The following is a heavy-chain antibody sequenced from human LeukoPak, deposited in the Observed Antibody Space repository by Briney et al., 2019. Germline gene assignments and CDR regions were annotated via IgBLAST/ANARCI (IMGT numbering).Heavy chain of an antibody. J-gene: IGHJ3*02. D-gene: IGHD3-16*02. CDR1: GFTFSSYG. CDR2: ISGSGGRT. Sequence: GGSLRLSCAASGFTFSSYGMSWVRQAPGKGLEWVSGISGSGGRTYYADSVKGRFTISRDNSKNTLYLQMNSLRAEDTAVYYCATPMLSDDAFDIWGQGTMVTVSS. V-gene: IGHV3-23*01. CDR3: ATPMLSDDAFDI.